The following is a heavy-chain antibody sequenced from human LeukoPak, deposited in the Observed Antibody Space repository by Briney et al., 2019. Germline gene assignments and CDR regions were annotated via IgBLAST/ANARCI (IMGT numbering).Heavy chain of an antibody. CDR1: GFTFSSYS. CDR2: ISSSSSYI. V-gene: IGHV3-21*01. CDR3: ARARGIAAPPGY. Sequence: GGSLRLSCAASGFTFSSYSMNWVRQAPGKGLEWVSSISSSSSYIYYADSVKGRFTISRDNTKNSLYLQMNSLRAEDTAVYYCARARGIAAPPGYWGQGTLVTVSS. J-gene: IGHJ4*02. D-gene: IGHD6-13*01.